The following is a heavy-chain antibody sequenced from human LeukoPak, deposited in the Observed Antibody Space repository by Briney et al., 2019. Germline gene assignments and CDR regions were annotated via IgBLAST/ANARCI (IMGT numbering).Heavy chain of an antibody. CDR3: ARIPTYYDILTGRPH. CDR1: GFTFSTYS. V-gene: IGHV3-48*01. J-gene: IGHJ4*02. D-gene: IGHD3-9*01. Sequence: GGSLRLSCAASGFTFSTYSMNWVRQAPGKGLEWISYISSSSSTIYYADSVKGRFTISRDNAKNSLYLQMNSLRAEDTAVYYCARIPTYYDILTGRPHWGQGTLVTVSS. CDR2: ISSSSSTI.